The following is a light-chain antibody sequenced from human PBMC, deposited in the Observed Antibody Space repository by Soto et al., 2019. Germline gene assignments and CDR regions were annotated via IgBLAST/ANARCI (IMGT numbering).Light chain of an antibody. J-gene: IGKJ1*01. CDR1: QSLLHSNGYNY. CDR3: MPALQTPT. CDR2: LGS. Sequence: DIVMTQSPLSLPVTPGEPASISCRSSQSLLHSNGYNYLDWYLQKPGQSPQLLIYLGSNRASGVPDRFSGSGSGTDFKLKISRVEAEDVGVYYCMPALQTPTFGQGTKVEIK. V-gene: IGKV2-28*01.